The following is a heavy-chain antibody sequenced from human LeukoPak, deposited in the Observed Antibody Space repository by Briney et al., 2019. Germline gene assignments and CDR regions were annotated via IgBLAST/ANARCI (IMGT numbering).Heavy chain of an antibody. CDR2: ISNSNSYI. J-gene: IGHJ4*02. Sequence: GGSLRLSCAASGFTFSSYSMNWVRQAPGKGLEWVSSISNSNSYIYYAESVKGRFTISRDNAKNSLYLQMNSLTAEDTAVYFCARGYHDPGVDYWGQGTLVTVS. CDR1: GFTFSSYS. CDR3: ARGYHDPGVDY. D-gene: IGHD3-22*01. V-gene: IGHV3-21*01.